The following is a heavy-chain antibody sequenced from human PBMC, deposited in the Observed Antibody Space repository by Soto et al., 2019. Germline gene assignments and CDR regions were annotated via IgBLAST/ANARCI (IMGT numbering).Heavy chain of an antibody. CDR2: IYPGDSDT. CDR3: VRPSGYSSSWGGPLGP. Sequence: PGESLKISCKGSGYSFTNYWIGWVRQMPGKGLEWMGIIYPGDSDTRYSPSFQGQVTISADKSISTAYLQWSSLKASDTAMYYCVRPSGYSSSWGGPLGPWGQGTLVTVSS. V-gene: IGHV5-51*01. CDR1: GYSFTNYW. D-gene: IGHD6-13*01. J-gene: IGHJ5*02.